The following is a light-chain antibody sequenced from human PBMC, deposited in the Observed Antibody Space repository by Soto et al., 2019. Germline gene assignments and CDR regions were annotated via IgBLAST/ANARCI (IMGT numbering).Light chain of an antibody. Sequence: ETVLTQSPATLSLSPGERATLSCRASRSVGSSLAWYQQRPGQAPRLLIYESFNRASGIPARFSGSGSGTDVTLTISSLEPEDFAVYYCQQRSDLPPTFGGGVKVEIK. J-gene: IGKJ4*01. CDR2: ESF. CDR3: QQRSDLPPT. V-gene: IGKV3-11*01. CDR1: RSVGSS.